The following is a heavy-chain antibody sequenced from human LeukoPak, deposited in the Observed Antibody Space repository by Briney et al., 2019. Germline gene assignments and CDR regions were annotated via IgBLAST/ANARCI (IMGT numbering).Heavy chain of an antibody. Sequence: GASVKVSCKASGYTFTGYYMHWVRQAPGQGLEWMGWINPNSGGTNYAQKFQGRVTMTRDTSISTAYMEVSRLRSDDTAVYYCARAPGGYAFDIWGQGTMVSVSS. J-gene: IGHJ3*02. CDR1: GYTFTGYY. CDR3: ARAPGGYAFDI. V-gene: IGHV1-2*02. CDR2: INPNSGGT.